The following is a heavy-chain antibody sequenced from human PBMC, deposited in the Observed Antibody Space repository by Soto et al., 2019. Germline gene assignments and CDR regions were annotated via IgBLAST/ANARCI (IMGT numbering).Heavy chain of an antibody. CDR1: GYSFTSYW. Sequence: PGESLKISSKGSGYSFTSYWIGWVRQMPGKGLEWMGLIYPGDSDTRYSPSFQGQVTISADKSISTAYLQWSSLKASDTAMYYCPSSASSSHNYYCYCMDVGGQGTTVTVSS. CDR3: PSSASSSHNYYCYCMDV. CDR2: IYPGDSDT. D-gene: IGHD6-6*01. V-gene: IGHV5-51*01. J-gene: IGHJ6*02.